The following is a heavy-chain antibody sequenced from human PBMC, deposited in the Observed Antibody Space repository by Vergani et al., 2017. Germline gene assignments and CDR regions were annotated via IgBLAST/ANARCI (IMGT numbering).Heavy chain of an antibody. V-gene: IGHV4-59*01. Sequence: QVQLQESGPGLVKPSETLSLTCTVSGGSISSYYWSWIRQPPGKGLEWIGYIYYSGSTNYNPSLKSRVTISVDTSKNQFSLNLSSVTAADTAVYYCARSYGPAAPQAVFDYWGQGTLVTVSS. CDR2: IYYSGST. CDR3: ARSYGPAAPQAVFDY. D-gene: IGHD2-2*01. J-gene: IGHJ4*02. CDR1: GGSISSYY.